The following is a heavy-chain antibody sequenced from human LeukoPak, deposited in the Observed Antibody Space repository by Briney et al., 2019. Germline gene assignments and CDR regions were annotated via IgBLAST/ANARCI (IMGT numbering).Heavy chain of an antibody. CDR3: ARYLSPSSFDY. D-gene: IGHD6-6*01. CDR1: GYTFTGYY. V-gene: IGHV1-2*02. CDR2: INCNSGGT. J-gene: IGHJ4*02. Sequence: GASVNVSCKASGYTFTGYYLHWVRQAPGQGLEWMGWINCNSGGTNYAQNFQGRVTMTRDTSISTAYMELSSLGSDDTAMYYCARYLSPSSFDYWGQGTLVTVSS.